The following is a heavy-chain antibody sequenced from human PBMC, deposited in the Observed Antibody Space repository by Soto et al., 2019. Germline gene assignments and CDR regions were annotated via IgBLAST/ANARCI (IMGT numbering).Heavy chain of an antibody. CDR1: GFSFSSYS. Sequence: VPLVESGGGVVQPGGSLRLSCVASGFSFSSYSFHWIRQAPGKGLKWVSLISYDGIRKNYEDSVKGRFTISRDSSKNTVYLQMNSLRSDDTAVYYCARSIAVAGLDYWGQGTLVTVSS. J-gene: IGHJ4*02. CDR2: ISYDGIRK. D-gene: IGHD6-19*01. CDR3: ARSIAVAGLDY. V-gene: IGHV3-30-3*01.